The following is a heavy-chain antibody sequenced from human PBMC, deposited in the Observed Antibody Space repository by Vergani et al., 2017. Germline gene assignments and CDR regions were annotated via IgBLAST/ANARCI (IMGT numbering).Heavy chain of an antibody. CDR3: AGRSTVEWLVKLGWIDP. J-gene: IGHJ5*02. D-gene: IGHD6-19*01. V-gene: IGHV4-39*01. Sequence: QLQLQESGPGLVKPSATLSLTCSVSGASIRSSNYYWGWIRQPPGKGLEWIASIYYSGSTNYNPSLKSRVTISVDTSKNQFSLKLSSVTAADTAVYFSAGRSTVEWLVKLGWIDPWGQGILVTVSS. CDR1: GASIRSSNYY. CDR2: IYYSGST.